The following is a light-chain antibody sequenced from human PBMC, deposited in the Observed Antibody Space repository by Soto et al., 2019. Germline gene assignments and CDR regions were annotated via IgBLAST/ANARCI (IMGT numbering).Light chain of an antibody. CDR2: YDD. V-gene: IGLV1-36*01. CDR3: AAWDDSLDGLV. J-gene: IGLJ2*01. CDR1: RSNIGNNA. Sequence: QSVLTQPPSVSEAPRQRVTISCSGSRSNIGNNAVSWYQQLPGKAPKLLIYYDDLLPSGVSDRFSGSKSGTSASLAISGLQSEDEADYYCAAWDDSLDGLVFGGGTKLTVI.